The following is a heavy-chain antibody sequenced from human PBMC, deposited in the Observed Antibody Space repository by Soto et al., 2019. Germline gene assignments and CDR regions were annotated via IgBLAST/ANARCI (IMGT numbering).Heavy chain of an antibody. CDR3: AKDRGY. CDR1: GFTFSSYG. Sequence: GGSLRLSCAASGFTFSSYGMHWVRQAPGKGLEWVAVISYDGSNKYYADSVKGRFTISRDNSKNTLYLQMNSLRAEDTAVYYCAKDRGYWGQGTMVTVSS. V-gene: IGHV3-30*18. J-gene: IGHJ4*02. CDR2: ISYDGSNK.